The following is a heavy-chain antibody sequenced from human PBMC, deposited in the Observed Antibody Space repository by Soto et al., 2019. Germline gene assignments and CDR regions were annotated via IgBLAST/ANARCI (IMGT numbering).Heavy chain of an antibody. CDR3: VRPLPSGRNYGMDV. J-gene: IGHJ6*02. D-gene: IGHD3-10*01. Sequence: EVQLEESGGGLIQPGGSLRLSCTASRLSVRNNYMSWVRQAPGMGLEWVSVIYNDGTTYYADSVKGRFTLSRDTSKNTLSLQMDSLRAEDTAVYYCVRPLPSGRNYGMDVWGQGTTVTVSS. V-gene: IGHV3-53*01. CDR2: IYNDGTT. CDR1: RLSVRNNY.